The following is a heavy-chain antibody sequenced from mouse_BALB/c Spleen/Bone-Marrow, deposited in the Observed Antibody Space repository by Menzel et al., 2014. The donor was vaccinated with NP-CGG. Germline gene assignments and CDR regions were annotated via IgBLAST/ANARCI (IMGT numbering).Heavy chain of an antibody. J-gene: IGHJ4*01. CDR3: ARGNPLYAMDY. CDR2: INPSTGYT. Sequence: QVQLQQSGAELAKPGASVKMSRKASGYTFTSYWMHRVKQRPGQGLEWIGYINPSTGYTDYNQKFNDKATLTADKSSSTAYMQLSSLTSKDSAVYYCARGNPLYAMDYWGQGTSVTVSS. V-gene: IGHV1-7*01. D-gene: IGHD2-1*01. CDR1: GYTFTSYW.